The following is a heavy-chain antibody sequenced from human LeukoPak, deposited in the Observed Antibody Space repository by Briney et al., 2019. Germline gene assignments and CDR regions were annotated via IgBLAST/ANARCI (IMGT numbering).Heavy chain of an antibody. V-gene: IGHV4-39*07. D-gene: IGHD2-2*01. CDR2: ISYTGST. Sequence: SETLSLTCTVSGGSISSSSYFWGWIRQPPGKGLEWIGSISYTGSTYSNPSLKSRVTMSVDTSKNQFSLKLRSVTAADTAVFYCARGVVPAALWQNWFDPWGQGTLVTVSS. J-gene: IGHJ5*02. CDR3: ARGVVPAALWQNWFDP. CDR1: GGSISSSSYF.